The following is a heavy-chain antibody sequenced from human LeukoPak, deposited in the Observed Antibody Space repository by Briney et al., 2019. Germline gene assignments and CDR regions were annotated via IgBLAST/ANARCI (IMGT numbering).Heavy chain of an antibody. CDR1: GFTFSDYY. CDR3: ARLRGYSYGTDAFDI. D-gene: IGHD5-18*01. J-gene: IGHJ3*02. CDR2: ISSSGSTI. Sequence: PGGSLRLSCAASGFTFSDYYMSWIRQAPGKGLEWVSYISSSGSTIYYADSVKGRFTISRDNAKNSLYLQMNSLGAEDTAVYYCARLRGYSYGTDAFDIWGQGTMVTVSS. V-gene: IGHV3-11*01.